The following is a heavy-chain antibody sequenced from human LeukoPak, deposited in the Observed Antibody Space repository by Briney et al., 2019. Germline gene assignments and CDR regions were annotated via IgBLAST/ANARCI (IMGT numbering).Heavy chain of an antibody. J-gene: IGHJ4*02. CDR3: ARDLRSGYYDY. D-gene: IGHD3-3*01. CDR1: GYTFTVYY. V-gene: IGHV1-2*02. CDR2: INPNSGGT. Sequence: GASVTVSCTASGYTFTVYYLHWVRQAPGQGLGWMGWINPNSGGTNYAQKFQGRVTMTRDTSISTAYMELSGLTSDDTAVYYCARDLRSGYYDYWGQGTLVTVSS.